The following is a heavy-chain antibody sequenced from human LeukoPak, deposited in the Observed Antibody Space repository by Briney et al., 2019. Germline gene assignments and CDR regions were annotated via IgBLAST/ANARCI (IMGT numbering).Heavy chain of an antibody. J-gene: IGHJ2*01. Sequence: SETLSLTCTVSGGSISSYSWSWIRQSPGKGLEWIGYISHSGSTYYNPSLKSRVTISVDRSKNQFSLKLTSVTAADTAVYYCARYSNTWPYWYFDLWGRGTLVTVSS. CDR2: ISHSGST. V-gene: IGHV4-30-2*06. CDR3: ARYSNTWPYWYFDL. CDR1: GGSISSYS. D-gene: IGHD4-11*01.